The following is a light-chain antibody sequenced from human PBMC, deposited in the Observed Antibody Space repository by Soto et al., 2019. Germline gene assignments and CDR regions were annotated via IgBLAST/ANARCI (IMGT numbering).Light chain of an antibody. CDR3: CSYAGSFLYV. Sequence: QSVLTHPPSVSEAPRQAVTISCSGSSSNIGNNAVSSYQQLPGQPPKLLIYYDDLLPSGVSDRFSASKSGTSASLAISGLQSEEEADYYCCSYAGSFLYVFGTGTKVTVL. CDR2: YDD. CDR1: SSNIGNNA. J-gene: IGLJ1*01. V-gene: IGLV1-36*01.